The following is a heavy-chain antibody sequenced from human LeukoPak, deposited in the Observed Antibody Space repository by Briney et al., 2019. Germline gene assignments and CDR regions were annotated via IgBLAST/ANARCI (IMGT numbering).Heavy chain of an antibody. Sequence: GASVKVSCKASGYTFTSYDINWVRQATGQGLEWMGWMNPNSGNTGYAQKFQGRVTITRNTSISTAYMELSSLRSEDTAVYYCARRGHSSSWSPLRSVYYYYMDVWGKGTTVTVSS. V-gene: IGHV1-8*03. CDR1: GYTFTSYD. J-gene: IGHJ6*03. CDR3: ARRGHSSSWSPLRSVYYYYMDV. CDR2: MNPNSGNT. D-gene: IGHD6-13*01.